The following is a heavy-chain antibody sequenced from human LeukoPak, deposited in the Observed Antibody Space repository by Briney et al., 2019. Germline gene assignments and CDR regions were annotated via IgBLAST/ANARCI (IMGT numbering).Heavy chain of an antibody. CDR1: GGSISTYY. V-gene: IGHV4-59*01. CDR3: ARDRDYYDSSGYYGHYFDY. CDR2: IYYSGNS. D-gene: IGHD3-22*01. Sequence: PSETLSLTCTVSGGSISTYYWSWIRQPPGKGLEWIGYIYYSGNSNYNPSLKSRVTISVDTSKNQFSLKLSSVTAADTAVYYCARDRDYYDSSGYYGHYFDYWGQGTLVTVSS. J-gene: IGHJ4*02.